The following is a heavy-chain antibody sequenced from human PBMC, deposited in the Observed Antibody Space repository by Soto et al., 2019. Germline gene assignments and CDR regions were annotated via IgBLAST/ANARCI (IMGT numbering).Heavy chain of an antibody. Sequence: SETMSLTCTVSGGSMWSGGYDWSWINQHPGHPLERIWYIYYSGSTYYNPSLKSRVTISVDTSKNQFSLKLSSVTAADTAVYYCAREVSLNYDILTGYYTPYHWFDPWGQGTRVTVS. CDR3: AREVSLNYDILTGYYTPYHWFDP. J-gene: IGHJ5*02. V-gene: IGHV4-31*03. D-gene: IGHD3-9*01. CDR1: GGSMWSGGYD. CDR2: IYYSGST.